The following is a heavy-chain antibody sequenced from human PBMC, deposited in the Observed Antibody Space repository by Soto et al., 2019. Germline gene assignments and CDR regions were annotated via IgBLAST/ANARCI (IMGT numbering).Heavy chain of an antibody. Sequence: PSETLSLTCTVSGGSISSYYWSWIRQPPGKGLEWIGYIYYSGSTNYNPSLKSRVTISVDTSKNQFSLKLSSVTAADTAVYYCARETQYDFWSGYYSLGFDPWGQGTLVTVSS. CDR3: ARETQYDFWSGYYSLGFDP. CDR1: GGSISSYY. CDR2: IYYSGST. J-gene: IGHJ5*02. V-gene: IGHV4-59*01. D-gene: IGHD3-3*01.